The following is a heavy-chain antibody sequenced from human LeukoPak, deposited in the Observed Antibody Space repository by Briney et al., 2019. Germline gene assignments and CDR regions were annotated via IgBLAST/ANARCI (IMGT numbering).Heavy chain of an antibody. CDR1: GYTFTSYG. CDR2: IIAYNGNT. J-gene: IGHJ4*02. CDR3: ARDGVIVHYYDSSGLDY. Sequence: GASVKVSCKASGYTFTSYGISWVRQAPGQGLEWMGWIIAYNGNTNYAQKLQGRVTMTTDTSTSTAYMELRSLRSDDTAVYYCARDGVIVHYYDSSGLDYWGQGTLVTVSS. V-gene: IGHV1-18*01. D-gene: IGHD3-22*01.